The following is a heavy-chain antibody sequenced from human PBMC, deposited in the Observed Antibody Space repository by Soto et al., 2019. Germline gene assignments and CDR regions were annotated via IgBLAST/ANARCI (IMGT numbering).Heavy chain of an antibody. CDR1: GGSISSNDYY. CDR2: IYYSGST. V-gene: IGHV4-31*03. D-gene: IGHD5-18*01. CDR3: ARDQGGYTIFDY. Sequence: QVQLQESGPGLVKPSQTLSLTCTVSGGSISSNDYYWSWIRQLPGKGLEWIGYIYYSGSTYYNPSLNSRVTLSLDTSKNQFSLILYSVTAADTAVYYCARDQGGYTIFDYWGQGTLVTVSS. J-gene: IGHJ4*02.